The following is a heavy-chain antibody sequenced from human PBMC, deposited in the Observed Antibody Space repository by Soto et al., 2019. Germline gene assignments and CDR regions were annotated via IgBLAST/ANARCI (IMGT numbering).Heavy chain of an antibody. V-gene: IGHV3-23*01. CDR3: AKDKSIAGPPYYYYGMDV. J-gene: IGHJ6*02. Sequence: GGSLRPSCAASGFTFSSYAMSWVRQAPGKGLEWVSAISGSGGSTYYADSVKGRFTISRDNSKNTLYLQMNSLRAEDTAVYYCAKDKSIAGPPYYYYGMDVWGQGTTVTVSS. D-gene: IGHD6-6*01. CDR2: ISGSGGST. CDR1: GFTFSSYA.